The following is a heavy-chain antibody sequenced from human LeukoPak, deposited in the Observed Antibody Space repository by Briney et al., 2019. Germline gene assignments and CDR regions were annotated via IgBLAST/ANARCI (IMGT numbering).Heavy chain of an antibody. V-gene: IGHV4-59*01. CDR1: GGSISTYY. Sequence: SETLSLTCTVSGGSISTYYWTWIRQPPGKGLEWIGYIYYSGSTDYNPSLKSRVTISVDTSKNRFSLRLSSVTAADTAVYYCASTSASNYYYYYVDVWGKGTTVTVSS. CDR2: IYYSGST. CDR3: ASTSASNYYYYYVDV. J-gene: IGHJ6*03. D-gene: IGHD4-11*01.